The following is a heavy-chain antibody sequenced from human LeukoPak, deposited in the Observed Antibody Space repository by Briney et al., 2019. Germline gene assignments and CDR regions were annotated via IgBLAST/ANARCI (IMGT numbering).Heavy chain of an antibody. D-gene: IGHD6-19*01. Sequence: GGSLRLSCAASGFTFSSYATHWVRQAPGKGLEWVAVISYDGSNKYYADSVKGRFTISRDNSKNTLYLQMNSLRAEDTAVYYCARAEGIAVAAKGYWGQGTLVTVSS. CDR2: ISYDGSNK. J-gene: IGHJ4*02. CDR1: GFTFSSYA. CDR3: ARAEGIAVAAKGY. V-gene: IGHV3-30-3*01.